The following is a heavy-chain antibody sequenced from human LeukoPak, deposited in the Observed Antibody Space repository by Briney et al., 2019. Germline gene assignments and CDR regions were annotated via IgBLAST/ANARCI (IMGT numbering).Heavy chain of an antibody. D-gene: IGHD2-2*01. V-gene: IGHV1-18*01. J-gene: IGHJ5*02. CDR1: GYTFTSYG. Sequence: GASVKVSCKASGYTFTSYGISWVRQAPGQGLEWMGWISAYNGNTNYAQKLQGRVTMTTDTSTSTAYMELRSLRSDDTAVYYCARALNSIVVVPAAHPRGSWFDPWGQGTLVTVSS. CDR2: ISAYNGNT. CDR3: ARALNSIVVVPAAHPRGSWFDP.